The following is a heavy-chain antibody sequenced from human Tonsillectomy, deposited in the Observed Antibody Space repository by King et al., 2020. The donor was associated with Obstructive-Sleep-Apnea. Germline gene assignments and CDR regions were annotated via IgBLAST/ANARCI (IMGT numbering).Heavy chain of an antibody. Sequence: VQLQESGPGLVKPSETLSLTCTVSGGSISTYYWSWLRQPPGQRLEWIGYIYYSGSSNYNPSLKRRVSISVDTSKNQFSLKLTSVTAADTAVYYCARSPYGSGVIDYFDPWGQGTLVTGSS. J-gene: IGHJ5*02. CDR1: GGSISTYY. D-gene: IGHD3-10*01. CDR3: ARSPYGSGVIDYFDP. V-gene: IGHV4-59*01. CDR2: IYYSGSS.